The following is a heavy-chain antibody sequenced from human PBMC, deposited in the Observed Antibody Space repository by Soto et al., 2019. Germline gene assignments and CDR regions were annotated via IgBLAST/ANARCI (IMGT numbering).Heavy chain of an antibody. D-gene: IGHD3-10*01. Sequence: GGCLRLSCAASGFTFSSYGMHWVRQAPGKGLEWVAVIWYDGSNKYYADSVKGRFTISRDNSKNTLYLQMNSLRAEDTAVYYCARRLGPSYGMDVWGQGTTVTVSS. CDR1: GFTFSSYG. J-gene: IGHJ6*02. V-gene: IGHV3-33*01. CDR3: ARRLGPSYGMDV. CDR2: IWYDGSNK.